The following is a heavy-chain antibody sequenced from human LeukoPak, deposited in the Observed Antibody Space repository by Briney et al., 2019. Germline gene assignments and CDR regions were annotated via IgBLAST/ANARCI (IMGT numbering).Heavy chain of an antibody. CDR2: IYYSGST. J-gene: IGHJ4*02. CDR1: GGSVSSSSYY. CDR3: ARLSLYCGGDCYPGPIGY. Sequence: SETLSLTCTVSGGSVSSSSYYWSWIRQPPGKGLEWIGYIYYSGSTNYNPSLKSRVTISVDTSKNQFSLKLSSVTAADTAVYYCARLSLYCGGDCYPGPIGYWGQGTLVTVSS. V-gene: IGHV4-61*01. D-gene: IGHD2-21*02.